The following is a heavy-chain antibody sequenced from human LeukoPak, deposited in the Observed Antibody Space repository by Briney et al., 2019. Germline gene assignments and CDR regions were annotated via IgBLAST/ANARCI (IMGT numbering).Heavy chain of an antibody. CDR2: IYTSGST. CDR3: ARGAYGSDY. Sequence: PSETLSLTCTVSGGSISSSSYYWSWIRQPAGKGLEWIGRIYTSGSTNYTPSLKSRVTISVDTSKNQFSLKLSSVTAADTAVYYCARGAYGSDYWGQGTLVTVSS. V-gene: IGHV4-61*02. J-gene: IGHJ4*02. CDR1: GGSISSSSYY. D-gene: IGHD1-26*01.